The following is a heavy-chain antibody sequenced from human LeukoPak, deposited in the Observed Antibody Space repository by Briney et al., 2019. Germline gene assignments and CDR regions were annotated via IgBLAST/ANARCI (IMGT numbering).Heavy chain of an antibody. CDR3: ARGGDIVVVPAAEHNFDY. J-gene: IGHJ4*02. V-gene: IGHV4-34*01. CDR1: GGSFSGYY. Sequence: SETLSLTCAVYGGSFSGYYWSWIRQPPGKGLEWIGEINHSGSTNYNPSLKSRVTISVDTSKNQFSLKLSSVTAADTAVYYCARGGDIVVVPAAEHNFDYWGQGTLVTVSS. D-gene: IGHD2-2*01. CDR2: INHSGST.